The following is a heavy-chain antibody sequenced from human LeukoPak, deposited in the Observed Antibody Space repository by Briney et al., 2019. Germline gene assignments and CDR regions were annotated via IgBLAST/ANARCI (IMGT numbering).Heavy chain of an antibody. J-gene: IGHJ4*02. CDR3: ALSFVVVPAALDY. CDR1: GFTFSSYG. CDR2: ISFDGSYK. Sequence: PGGSLRLSCAASGFTFSSYGMHWVRQAPGKGLEWVAVISFDGSYKYYADSVKGRFTISRDNSKSTLFLQMNSLRADDTAVYYCALSFVVVPAALDYWGQGTLVTVSS. D-gene: IGHD2-2*01. V-gene: IGHV3-30*03.